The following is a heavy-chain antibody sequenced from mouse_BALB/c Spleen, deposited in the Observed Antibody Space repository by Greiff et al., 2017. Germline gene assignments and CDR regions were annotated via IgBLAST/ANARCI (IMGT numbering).Heavy chain of an antibody. CDR2: IWGDGST. D-gene: IGHD2-3*01. Sequence: QVQLKESGPGLVAPSQSLSITCTVSGFSLTGYGVNWVRQPPGKGLEWLGMIWGDGSTDYNSALKSRLSISKDNSKSQVFLKMNSLQTDDTARYYCARDEGYLDYAMDYWGQGTSVTVSS. CDR1: GFSLTGYG. J-gene: IGHJ4*01. CDR3: ARDEGYLDYAMDY. V-gene: IGHV2-6-7*01.